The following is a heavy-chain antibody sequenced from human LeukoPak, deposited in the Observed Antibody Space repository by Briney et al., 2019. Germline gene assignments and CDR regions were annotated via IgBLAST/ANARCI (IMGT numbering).Heavy chain of an antibody. CDR3: ARDSSGYYRIDY. CDR1: GGSISSYY. V-gene: IGHV4-59*08. CDR2: VFHSGST. J-gene: IGHJ4*02. Sequence: SETLSLTCTVSGGSISSYYWSWIRQPTGKGLEWIGYVFHSGSTNYNPSLKSRVTISVDTSKNQFSLKLTSVTAADTAVYYCARDSSGYYRIDYWGQGTLVTVSS. D-gene: IGHD3-22*01.